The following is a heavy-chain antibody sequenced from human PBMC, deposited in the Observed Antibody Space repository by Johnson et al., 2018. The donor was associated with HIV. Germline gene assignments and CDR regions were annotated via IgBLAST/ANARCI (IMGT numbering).Heavy chain of an antibody. D-gene: IGHD6-13*01. CDR2: IRYDGSNT. CDR1: GFTFSSYA. J-gene: IGHJ3*02. V-gene: IGHV3-30*02. CDR3: ASGAAAAPDAFDI. Sequence: QMLLVESGGGVVQPGRSLRLSCAASGFTFSSYAMHWVRQAPGKGLEWVAFIRYDGSNTYYADSVKGRFTISRDNSKNTLYLQMNSLRAEDTAVYYCASGAAAAPDAFDIWGQGTMVTVSS.